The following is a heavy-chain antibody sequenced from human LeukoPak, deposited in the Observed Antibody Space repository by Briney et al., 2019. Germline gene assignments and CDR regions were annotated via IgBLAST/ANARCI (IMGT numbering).Heavy chain of an antibody. CDR3: AREPYCSGGSCPKANYYYYYMDV. CDR1: GFTFSSYE. J-gene: IGHJ6*03. V-gene: IGHV3-48*03. Sequence: GGSLRLSCAASGFTFSSYEMNWVRQAPGKGLEWVSYISSSGSTIYYADSVKGRFTISRDNAKNSLYLQMNSLRAEDTAVYNCAREPYCSGGSCPKANYYYYYMDVWGKGTTVTISS. CDR2: ISSSGSTI. D-gene: IGHD2-15*01.